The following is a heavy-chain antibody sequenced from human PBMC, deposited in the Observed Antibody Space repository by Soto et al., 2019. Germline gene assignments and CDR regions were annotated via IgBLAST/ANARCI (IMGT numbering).Heavy chain of an antibody. Sequence: EVQLLESGGGLVHPGGSLRLSCVASGFKFSSYALTWVRQAPGKGLEWVSVISVSGANTYYADSVKGRFTISRDNAKNSLYLQMNSLRAEDTAVYYCARDNGGSYPDYWGQGTLVTVSS. CDR2: ISVSGANT. D-gene: IGHD1-26*01. CDR3: ARDNGGSYPDY. CDR1: GFKFSSYA. J-gene: IGHJ4*02. V-gene: IGHV3-23*01.